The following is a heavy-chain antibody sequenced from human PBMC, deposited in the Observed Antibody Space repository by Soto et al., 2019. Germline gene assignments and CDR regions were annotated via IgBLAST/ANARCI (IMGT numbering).Heavy chain of an antibody. D-gene: IGHD3-22*01. J-gene: IGHJ4*02. Sequence: EVQLVESGGGLVQPGGSRRFSLAAPGFSFGPFGMNWVRQAQGKGREWVSYISTSGNTIYYADSVKGRFTISRDNAKNSLYLQMNSLRAEDTAVYYCTRDIGHYYDKFDYWGQGTLVTVSS. CDR1: GFSFGPFG. CDR3: TRDIGHYYDKFDY. CDR2: ISTSGNTI. V-gene: IGHV3-48*01.